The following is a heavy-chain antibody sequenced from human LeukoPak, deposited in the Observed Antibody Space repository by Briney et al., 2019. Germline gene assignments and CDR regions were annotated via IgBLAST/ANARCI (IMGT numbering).Heavy chain of an antibody. V-gene: IGHV3-7*01. Sequence: GGSLRLSCAASGFTFSSYWMNWVRQAPGKGLEWVANIKQEGSEQYYVDSVKGRFTISRDNAKNSLYLQMNSLRAEDTAVYYCARPREKAFDIWGQGTMVTVSS. CDR1: GFTFSSYW. CDR3: ARPREKAFDI. J-gene: IGHJ3*02. CDR2: IKQEGSEQ.